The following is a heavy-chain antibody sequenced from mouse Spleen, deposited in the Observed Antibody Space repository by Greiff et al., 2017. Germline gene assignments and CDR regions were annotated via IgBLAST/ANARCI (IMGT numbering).Heavy chain of an antibody. J-gene: IGHJ4*01. CDR3: ARDGAYDYDDYYAMDY. CDR1: GYTFTDYN. D-gene: IGHD2-4*01. V-gene: IGHV1-22*01. Sequence: VQLQQSGPELVKPGASVKMSCKASGYTFTDYNMHWVKQSHGKSLEWIGYINPNNGGTSYNQKFKGKATLTVNKSSSTAYMELRSLTSEDSAVYYCARDGAYDYDDYYAMDYWGQGTSVTVSS. CDR2: INPNNGGT.